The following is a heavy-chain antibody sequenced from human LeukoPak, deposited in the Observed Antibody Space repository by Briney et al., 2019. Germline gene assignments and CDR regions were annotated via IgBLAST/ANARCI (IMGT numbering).Heavy chain of an antibody. J-gene: IGHJ4*02. D-gene: IGHD3-10*01. V-gene: IGHV3-66*01. Sequence: GGSLRLSCAASGFTFSSYWMSWVRQAPGKGLEWVSFIYSDNTHYSDSVKGRFTISRDNAKNSLYLQMNSLRAEDTAVYYCARAYGSGSYRAFDYWGQGTLVTVSS. CDR2: IYSDNT. CDR1: GFTFSSYW. CDR3: ARAYGSGSYRAFDY.